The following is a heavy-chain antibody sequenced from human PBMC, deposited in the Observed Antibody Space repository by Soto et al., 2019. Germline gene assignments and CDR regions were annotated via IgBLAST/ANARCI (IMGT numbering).Heavy chain of an antibody. Sequence: GASVKVSCKASGYTFTSYYIHWVRQAPGQGLEWMGIINPSGGSTSYAQKFQGRVTMTRDTSTSTVYMELSSPRSEDTAVYYCARARAGDSSGYYHDAFDIWGQGTMVTVSS. V-gene: IGHV1-46*01. CDR1: GYTFTSYY. CDR3: ARARAGDSSGYYHDAFDI. J-gene: IGHJ3*02. D-gene: IGHD3-22*01. CDR2: INPSGGST.